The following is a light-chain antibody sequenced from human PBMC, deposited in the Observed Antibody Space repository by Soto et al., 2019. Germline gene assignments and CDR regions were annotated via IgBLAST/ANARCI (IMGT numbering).Light chain of an antibody. J-gene: IGKJ1*01. V-gene: IGKV1-5*01. CDR1: QSISSW. Sequence: DIQMTQSPSTLSASVGDRVTITCRASQSISSWLAWYQQKPGKAPKLLIYDASSLESGVPSRFSGSGSGTEFTLTISSLQPDDFATYYCQQYTAFVPVSKV. CDR2: DAS. CDR3: QQYTA.